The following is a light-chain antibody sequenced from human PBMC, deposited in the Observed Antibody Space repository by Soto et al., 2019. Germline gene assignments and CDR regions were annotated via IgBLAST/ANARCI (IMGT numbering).Light chain of an antibody. CDR3: QVWDSSSDHVE. Sequence: SYDLTQPPSVSVAPGQTAMMTCGGNNIGSKTVHWYQQKPGQAPVLVVYDDRARPSGIPERFSGSNSGNTATLTISTVAVGDEADYYCQVWDSSSDHVEFGGGTKVTVL. CDR2: DDR. J-gene: IGLJ2*01. V-gene: IGLV3-21*02. CDR1: NIGSKT.